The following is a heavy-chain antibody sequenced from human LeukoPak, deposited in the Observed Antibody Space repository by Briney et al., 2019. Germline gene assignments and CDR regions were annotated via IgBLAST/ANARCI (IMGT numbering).Heavy chain of an antibody. D-gene: IGHD3-3*01. Sequence: SETLSLTCTVSGGSISSSNYYWGWIRQPPGKGLEWIGKINHSGSTNYNPSLKSRVTISVDTSKNQFSLKLSSVTAADTAVYYCARTLTIFGVAQYYFDYWGQGTLVTVSS. CDR1: GGSISSSNYY. J-gene: IGHJ4*02. CDR3: ARTLTIFGVAQYYFDY. CDR2: INHSGST. V-gene: IGHV4-39*07.